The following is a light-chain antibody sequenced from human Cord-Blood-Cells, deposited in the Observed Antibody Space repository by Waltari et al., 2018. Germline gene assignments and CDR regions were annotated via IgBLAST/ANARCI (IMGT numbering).Light chain of an antibody. CDR3: QQSYSTPYT. J-gene: IGKJ2*01. V-gene: IGKV1-39*01. CDR1: QSISSQ. Sequence: DIKMTQSPSSLSASVGDRVTITCRASQSISSQLNWYQQKPGKAPKLLIYAASSLQSGVPSRFSGSGSGTDFTLTISSLQPEDFATYYGQQSYSTPYTFGQGTKLEIK. CDR2: AAS.